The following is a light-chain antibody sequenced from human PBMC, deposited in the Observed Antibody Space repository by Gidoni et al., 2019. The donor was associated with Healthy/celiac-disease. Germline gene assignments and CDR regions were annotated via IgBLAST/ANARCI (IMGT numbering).Light chain of an antibody. V-gene: IGKV1-39*01. J-gene: IGKJ1*01. CDR3: QQSYSTPWT. CDR2: AAS. CDR1: QSISSY. Sequence: DIQMTQYPSSLSASVGDRVTITCRASQSISSYLNWYQQKPGKAPKLLFYAASSLQSGVPSRFSGSGSGTDFTLTISRLQPEAFATYYCQQSYSTPWTFXXXTKVEIK.